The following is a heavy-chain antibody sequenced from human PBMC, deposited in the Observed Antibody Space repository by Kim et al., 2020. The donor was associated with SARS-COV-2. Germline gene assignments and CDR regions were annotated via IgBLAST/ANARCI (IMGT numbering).Heavy chain of an antibody. V-gene: IGHV3-30*18. CDR3: AKGGHYGSGRFNWFDP. CDR1: GFTFSSYG. Sequence: GGSLRLSCAASGFTFSSYGMHWVRQAPGKGLEWVAVISYDGSNKYYADSVKGRFTISRDNSKNTLYLQMNSLRAEDTAVYYCAKGGHYGSGRFNWFDPWGQGTLVTVSS. CDR2: ISYDGSNK. J-gene: IGHJ5*02. D-gene: IGHD3-10*01.